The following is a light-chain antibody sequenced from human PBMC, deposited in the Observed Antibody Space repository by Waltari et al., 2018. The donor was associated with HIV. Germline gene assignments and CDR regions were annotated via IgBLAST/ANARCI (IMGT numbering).Light chain of an antibody. CDR3: SSYTSSDTVV. Sequence: QSALTQPASVSGSPGQSISISCTGTSSDVGGYTAVSWYQQHPAKAPKLVILEVSNRPSGVSNRFSGSKSGNRASLTSSGLQAEDEAYYYCSSYTSSDTVVFGGGTKVTVL. J-gene: IGLJ2*01. V-gene: IGLV2-14*01. CDR1: SSDVGGYTA. CDR2: EVS.